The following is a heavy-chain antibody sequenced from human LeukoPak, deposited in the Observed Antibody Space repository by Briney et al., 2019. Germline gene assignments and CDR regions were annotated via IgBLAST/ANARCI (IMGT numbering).Heavy chain of an antibody. Sequence: GASVKVSCKASGGTSSRYVISWVRQAPGQGLEWMGIINPSGGSTSYAQKFQGRVTMTRDTSTSTVYMELSSLRSEDTAVYYCAWLGLVVPAATDAFDIWGQGTMVTVSS. CDR2: INPSGGST. J-gene: IGHJ3*02. CDR3: AWLGLVVPAATDAFDI. D-gene: IGHD2-2*01. V-gene: IGHV1-46*01. CDR1: GGTSSRYV.